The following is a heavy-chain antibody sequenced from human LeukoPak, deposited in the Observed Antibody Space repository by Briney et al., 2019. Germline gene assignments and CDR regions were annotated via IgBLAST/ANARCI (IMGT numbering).Heavy chain of an antibody. J-gene: IGHJ4*02. D-gene: IGHD2-8*02. CDR1: GFIFSDHY. V-gene: IGHV3-72*01. CDR2: VGNKDDSYTT. CDR3: TRAYWYRFDY. Sequence: GGSLRLSCAASGFIFSDHYMFWVGPAPARGLEGVGHVGNKDDSYTTDYAASVKGRFTISRDDSKNSVDLQMNSLKIEDTAMYYCTRAYWYRFDYWGQGTLVTVSS.